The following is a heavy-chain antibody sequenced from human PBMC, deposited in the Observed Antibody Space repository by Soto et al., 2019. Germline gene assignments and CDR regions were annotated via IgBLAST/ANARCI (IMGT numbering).Heavy chain of an antibody. CDR3: ARTETWLRFPSDY. D-gene: IGHD5-12*01. CDR2: ISVSGRTT. J-gene: IGHJ4*02. V-gene: IGHV3-23*01. CDR1: GFTFSSYA. Sequence: EVQLLESGGGLIQPGGSLRLSCAASGFTFSSYAMNWVRQAPGKGLEWVSSISVSGRTTYYADSVKGRFTISRDTSKNTLYLQMNSLRAEDTAVYYCARTETWLRFPSDYWGLGTLVTVSS.